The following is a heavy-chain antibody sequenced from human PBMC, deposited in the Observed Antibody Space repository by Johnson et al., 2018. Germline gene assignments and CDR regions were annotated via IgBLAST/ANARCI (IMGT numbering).Heavy chain of an antibody. Sequence: QVQLQESGPGLVKPSETLSLTCTVSGGSVSSSYWNWIRQPPGKGLEWIGYIYHTGTTNYNPSLTSRVTMSVDTSKNQFSPRLSSVTAAATAVYYSARDTRTLVVPYGVDVWGQGTTVTVSS. CDR1: GGSVSSSY. V-gene: IGHV4-59*02. CDR3: ARDTRTLVVPYGVDV. CDR2: IYHTGTT. D-gene: IGHD4/OR15-4a*01. J-gene: IGHJ6*02.